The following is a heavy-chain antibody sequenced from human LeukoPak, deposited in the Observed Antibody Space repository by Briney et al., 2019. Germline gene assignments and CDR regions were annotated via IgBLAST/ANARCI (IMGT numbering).Heavy chain of an antibody. D-gene: IGHD3-22*01. V-gene: IGHV1-46*03. CDR1: GYTFTSYY. CDR3: ARDLYDYDSSGYSKHYLDV. J-gene: IGHJ4*02. CDR2: IKPSDGST. Sequence: ASVKVSCKASGYTFTSYYMHWVRQAPGQGLEWRVIIKPSDGSTSYAQKFQGRVTMTRDTSTSTVYMELSSLTSEDTAVDRCARDLYDYDSSGYSKHYLDVWGKGTLVTVSS.